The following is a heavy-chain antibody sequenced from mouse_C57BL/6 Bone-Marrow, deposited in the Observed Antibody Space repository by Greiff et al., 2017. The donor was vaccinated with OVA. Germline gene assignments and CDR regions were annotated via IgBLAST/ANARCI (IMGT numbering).Heavy chain of an antibody. V-gene: IGHV3-1*01. CDR3: ARGQYYYAMDY. Sequence: EVKLQESGPGMVKPSQSLSLTCTVTGYSITSGYDWHWIRHFPGNKLEWMGYISYSGSTNYNPSLKSRISITHDTSKNHFFLKLNSVTTEDTATYYCARGQYYYAMDYWGQGTSVTVSS. CDR1: GYSITSGYD. J-gene: IGHJ4*01. D-gene: IGHD3-2*01. CDR2: ISYSGST.